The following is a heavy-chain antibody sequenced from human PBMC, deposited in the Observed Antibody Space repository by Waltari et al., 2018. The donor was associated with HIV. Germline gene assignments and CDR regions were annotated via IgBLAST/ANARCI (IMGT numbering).Heavy chain of an antibody. V-gene: IGHV4-61*02. CDR2: IYTSGST. CDR1: GGSISSGSSS. Sequence: QVQLQESGPGLVKPSQTLSLTCTVSGGSISSGSSSWRWIRQPAGKGLEWIGRIYTSGSTNYNPSLKSRVTISVDTSKNQFSLKLSSVTAADTAVYYCARDLAARPRWYFDLWGRGTLVTVSS. J-gene: IGHJ2*01. CDR3: ARDLAARPRWYFDL. D-gene: IGHD6-6*01.